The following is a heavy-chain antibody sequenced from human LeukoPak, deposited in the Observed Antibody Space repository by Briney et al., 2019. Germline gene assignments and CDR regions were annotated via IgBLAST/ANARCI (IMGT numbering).Heavy chain of an antibody. D-gene: IGHD6-6*01. CDR1: GFTFSSYW. V-gene: IGHV3-7*01. J-gene: IGHJ4*02. CDR2: IKQDGSEK. Sequence: SGGSLRLSCAASGFTFSSYWMSWVRQAPGKGLEWVANIKQDGSEKYYVDSVKGRFTISRDNAKNSLYLQMNSLRAEDTAVYYCARESSSGLYYFDYWGQGTVVTVSS. CDR3: ARESSSGLYYFDY.